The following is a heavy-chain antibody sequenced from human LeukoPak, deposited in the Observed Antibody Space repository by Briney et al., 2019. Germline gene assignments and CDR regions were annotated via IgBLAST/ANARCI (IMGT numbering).Heavy chain of an antibody. D-gene: IGHD2/OR15-2a*01. CDR1: GGSLSGFF. J-gene: IGHJ6*03. CDR3: ARSESGVQYFQHYFYIDA. CDR2: VYNSGST. V-gene: IGHV4-59*08. Sequence: PSETLSLTCTVSGGSLSGFFWSWIRQPPGKGLEWIGYVYNSGSTDYNPSLKSRVTISQDTSNNQFSLKLKFVTAADTAVYYCARSESGVQYFQHYFYIDAWGKGTTVTVSS.